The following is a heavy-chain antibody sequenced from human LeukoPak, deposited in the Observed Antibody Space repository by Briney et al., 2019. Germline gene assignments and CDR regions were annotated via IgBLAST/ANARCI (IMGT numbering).Heavy chain of an antibody. J-gene: IGHJ2*01. V-gene: IGHV3-53*01. CDR3: ARDTSGYRSTSRCYGSWYFDL. D-gene: IGHD2-2*01. Sequence: AGGSLRLSCAASGFTVSSNYINWVRQAPGKGLEWVSVLYSGGDTYYADSVKGRFTVSRDNSKNTLYLQMNSLGAEDTAVYYCARDTSGYRSTSRCYGSWYFDLWGRGTLVTVSS. CDR1: GFTVSSNY. CDR2: LYSGGDT.